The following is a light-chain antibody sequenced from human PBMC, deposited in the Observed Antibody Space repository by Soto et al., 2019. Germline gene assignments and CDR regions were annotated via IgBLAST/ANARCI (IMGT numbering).Light chain of an antibody. CDR2: DAS. CDR3: LQYSTWPPLYT. V-gene: IGKV3-15*01. J-gene: IGKJ2*01. Sequence: EIVMTQSPATLSVSLGERVTLSCRASQSVSSYLAWYQQKPGQAPRLLISDASTRATDIPDRFSCSGSGTDFTLTISSLQSTDLAVYYCLQYSTWPPLYTFGQGTKLEIK. CDR1: QSVSSY.